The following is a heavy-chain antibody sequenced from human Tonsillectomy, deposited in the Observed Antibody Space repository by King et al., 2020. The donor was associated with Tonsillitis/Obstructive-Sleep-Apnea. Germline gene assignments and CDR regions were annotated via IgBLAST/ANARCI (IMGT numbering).Heavy chain of an antibody. J-gene: IGHJ4*02. D-gene: IGHD3-16*01. CDR3: ARSNASQYPSREFLDS. V-gene: IGHV6-1*01. Sequence: VQLQQSGPGLVKPSQTLSLTCAISGDRVSSNSAAWNWIRQSPSRSLEWLGRTYYKSKWYNDYAVSVQSRITINPDTSKNQISLQLNSVTPEDTAVYYCARSNASQYPSREFLDSWGQGTLVTVFS. CDR2: TYYKSKWYN. CDR1: GDRVSSNSAA.